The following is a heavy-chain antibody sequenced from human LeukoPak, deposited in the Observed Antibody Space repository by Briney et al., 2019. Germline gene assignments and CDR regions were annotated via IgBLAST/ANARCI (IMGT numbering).Heavy chain of an antibody. J-gene: IGHJ4*02. D-gene: IGHD6-19*01. CDR2: IHYSETT. Sequence: SETLSLTCTVSGGPIRTYYWSWIRQPPGKGLEWIGNIHYSETTNFNPSLKSRVAISVDTSKNQFSLKMTSVTAADTAVYYCARVSQQWLVFYWGQGTLVTVSS. V-gene: IGHV4-59*01. CDR3: ARVSQQWLVFY. CDR1: GGPIRTYY.